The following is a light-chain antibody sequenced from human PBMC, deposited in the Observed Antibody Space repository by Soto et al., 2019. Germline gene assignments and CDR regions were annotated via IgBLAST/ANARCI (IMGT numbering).Light chain of an antibody. CDR3: QKYNSAPRWT. CDR1: QGISNY. V-gene: IGKV1-27*01. CDR2: AAS. J-gene: IGKJ1*01. Sequence: DIQMTQSPSSLSASVGDRVTITCRASQGISNYLAWYQQKPGKVPKLLIYAASILQSGVPSRFSGSGSGTDFALTISSLQPEDVATYYCQKYNSAPRWTFGQGTKVEIK.